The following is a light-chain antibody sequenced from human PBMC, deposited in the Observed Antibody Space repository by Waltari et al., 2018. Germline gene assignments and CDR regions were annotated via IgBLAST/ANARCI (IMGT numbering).Light chain of an antibody. J-gene: IGLJ2*01. CDR1: SGSIASNY. CDR2: EYN. V-gene: IGLV6-57*01. Sequence: NFMLTQPHSVSESPGKTVTISCPRSSGSIASNYVQWYRQRPDTSPTTVIYEYNQRPSGVPDRFSGSIDSSSNSASLTISGLKTEDEADYYCQSYDSSSVVFGGGTKLTVL. CDR3: QSYDSSSVV.